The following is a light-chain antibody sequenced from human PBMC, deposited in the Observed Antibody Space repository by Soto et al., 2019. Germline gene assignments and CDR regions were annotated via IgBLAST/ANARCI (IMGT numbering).Light chain of an antibody. CDR1: QSVVTSY. CDR3: QYYDESMWT. V-gene: IGKV3-20*01. Sequence: EVVLTQSPGTLSLSPGAGATLSCRASQSVVTSYLAWYQQRDGQSPRLLIYGALYRAPGIPDRFSGSGSGTDFTLPISRLDPEDFAVYYCQYYDESMWTFGQGTNVDIK. J-gene: IGKJ1*01. CDR2: GAL.